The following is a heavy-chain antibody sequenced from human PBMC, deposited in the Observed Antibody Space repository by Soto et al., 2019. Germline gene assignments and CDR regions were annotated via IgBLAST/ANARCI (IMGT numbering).Heavy chain of an antibody. V-gene: IGHV4-31*03. CDR3: AAVVGARIGFDP. CDR1: GGSISSGGYY. D-gene: IGHD1-26*01. CDR2: IYYSGST. Sequence: QVQLQESGPGLVKPSQTLSLTCTVSGGSISSGGYYWSWIRQHPGKGLEWIGYIYYSGSTYYNPSLKSRVPIPVDPSKNQFSLKLSSVTAADTAVYYCAAVVGARIGFDPWGQGTLVTVSS. J-gene: IGHJ5*02.